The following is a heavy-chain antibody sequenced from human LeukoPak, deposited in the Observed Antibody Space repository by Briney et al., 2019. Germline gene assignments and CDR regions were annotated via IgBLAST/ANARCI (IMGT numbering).Heavy chain of an antibody. Sequence: GGSLTLSCAASGFPFSTYAMHWVRQAPGKGLEWVAVISHDGSSKYYADSEKGRFTISRDNSKNTLYVQMNSLRVEDTAVYFCARGNGALGPVPPAMPPYYYSAMDVWGEGTTVTVSS. J-gene: IGHJ6*04. CDR3: ARGNGALGPVPPAMPPYYYSAMDV. CDR2: ISHDGSSK. CDR1: GFPFSTYA. V-gene: IGHV3-30*04. D-gene: IGHD2-2*01.